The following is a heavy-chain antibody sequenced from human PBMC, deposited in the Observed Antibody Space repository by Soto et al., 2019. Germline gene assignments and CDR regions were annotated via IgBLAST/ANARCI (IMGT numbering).Heavy chain of an antibody. V-gene: IGHV4-39*01. Sequence: PSETLSLTCTVSGGSFDITSSYWAWVRQPPGKGLEWIAYIYYSGSTYYNPSLKSRITISVDTSTNQLSLRLSSVTAADTAVYYCATIPIVGTHPYYFNFCGQGTLVTVSS. CDR3: ATIPIVGTHPYYFNF. CDR2: IYYSGST. CDR1: GGSFDITSSY. D-gene: IGHD1-26*01. J-gene: IGHJ4*02.